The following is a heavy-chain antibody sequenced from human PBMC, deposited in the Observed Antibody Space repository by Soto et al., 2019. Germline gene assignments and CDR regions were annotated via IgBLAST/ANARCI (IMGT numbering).Heavy chain of an antibody. CDR2: IYYSGST. J-gene: IGHJ4*02. CDR1: GGSISSSSYY. CDR3: ARLGNGYNFSKTC. D-gene: IGHD5-12*01. V-gene: IGHV4-39*01. Sequence: QLQLQESGPGLVKPSETLSLTCTVSGGSISSSSYYWGWIRQPPGKGLEWIGSIYYSGSTYYNPSLKSRVTISVDTSKNQFSLKLSSVTAADTAVYYCARLGNGYNFSKTCWGQGTLVTVSS.